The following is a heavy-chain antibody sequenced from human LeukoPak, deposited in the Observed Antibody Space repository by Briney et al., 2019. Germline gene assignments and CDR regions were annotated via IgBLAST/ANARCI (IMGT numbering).Heavy chain of an antibody. V-gene: IGHV3-15*01. CDR3: TTTPEEAHPPYC. Sequence: GGSLRLSCEGSGFRFKKAWMSWVRQSPAKGLEWIGRIRSEADGGTVEYAAVVKGRFTISRFDSEKTLYLEMNNLKPEDTAVYYCTTTPEEAHPPYCWARGTLVTVSS. CDR2: IRSEADGGTV. CDR1: GFRFKKAW. J-gene: IGHJ4*02.